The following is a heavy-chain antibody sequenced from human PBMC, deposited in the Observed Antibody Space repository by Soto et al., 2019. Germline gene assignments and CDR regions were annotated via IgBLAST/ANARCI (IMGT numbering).Heavy chain of an antibody. J-gene: IGHJ4*02. CDR1: GLTFSNYA. CDR3: AKNQERELPRVIDF. Sequence: GGSLRLSCATSGLTFSNYAMSWVRQAPGGGLEWVSSMSGSSSTTYYADSVRGRFTISRDRSKDTLYLQMSSLRAEDTALYYCAKNQERELPRVIDFWGQGTLVTVS. D-gene: IGHD1-7*01. CDR2: MSGSSSTT. V-gene: IGHV3-23*01.